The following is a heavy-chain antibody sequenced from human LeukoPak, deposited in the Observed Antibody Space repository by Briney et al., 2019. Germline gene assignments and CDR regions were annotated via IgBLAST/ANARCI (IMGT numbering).Heavy chain of an antibody. D-gene: IGHD3-22*01. CDR1: GFTFSNYA. J-gene: IGHJ4*02. Sequence: PGGSLRLSCAASGFTFSNYAISWVRQAPGKGLEWVSMISGSGGTTSFADSVKGRLTISRDNSKNTVYLQVNSVRAEDTAVYYCAKGPTPTYYYDSSGYLDYWGQGTLVTVSS. V-gene: IGHV3-23*01. CDR3: AKGPTPTYYYDSSGYLDY. CDR2: ISGSGGTT.